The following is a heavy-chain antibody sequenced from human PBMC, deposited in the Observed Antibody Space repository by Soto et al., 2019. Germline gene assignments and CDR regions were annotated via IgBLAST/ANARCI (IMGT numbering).Heavy chain of an antibody. CDR3: AREIIPLTTDWYFDL. D-gene: IGHD4-17*01. CDR1: GGSIGGGVSY. J-gene: IGHJ2*01. V-gene: IGHV4-30-4*01. CDR2: IFDSGST. Sequence: QVQLQESGPGLGRPSQTLSLTCTVPGGSIGGGVSYWVGIRQPPGKGLGWIGYIFDSGSTYYNPSLKSRVTISVDTSKNQFSLRLSSVTAADTAVYYCAREIIPLTTDWYFDLWGRGTLVTVSS.